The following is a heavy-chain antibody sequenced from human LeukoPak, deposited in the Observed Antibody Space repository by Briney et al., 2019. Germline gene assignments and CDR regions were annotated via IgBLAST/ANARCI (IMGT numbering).Heavy chain of an antibody. CDR1: GGTFSNYA. CDR3: ASYDATGYYFDY. J-gene: IGHJ4*02. D-gene: IGHD3-22*01. Sequence: SVKVSCKASGGTFSNYAISWVRQAPGQGLEWMVGIIPIFGTANYAQKFQGRVTITADESTSTAYMELSSLRSEDTAVYYCASYDATGYYFDYWGQGTLVTVSS. CDR2: IIPIFGTA. V-gene: IGHV1-69*01.